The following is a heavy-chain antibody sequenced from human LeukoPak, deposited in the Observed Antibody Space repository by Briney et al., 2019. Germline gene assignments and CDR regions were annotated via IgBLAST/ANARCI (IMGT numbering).Heavy chain of an antibody. V-gene: IGHV4-39*07. J-gene: IGHJ4*02. CDR3: ARSGRRRVAGPIDY. Sequence: SETLSLTCTVSGGSISSSSYYWGWIRQPPGKGLEWIGSIYYSGSTYYNPSLKSRVTISVDTSKNQFSLKLSSVTAADTAVYYCARSGRRRVAGPIDYWGQGTLVTVSS. CDR1: GGSISSSSYY. CDR2: IYYSGST. D-gene: IGHD6-19*01.